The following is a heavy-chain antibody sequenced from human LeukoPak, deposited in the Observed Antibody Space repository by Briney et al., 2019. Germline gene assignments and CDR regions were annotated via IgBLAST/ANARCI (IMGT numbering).Heavy chain of an antibody. CDR1: GFTFSSYD. J-gene: IGHJ5*02. CDR3: AKDRHAPGRYCSSTSCLPFDP. V-gene: IGHV3-23*01. Sequence: GGSLRLSCAASGFTFSSYDMSWVRQAPGKGLGWVSVISGSGGSTYYADSVKGRFTISRDNSEKKLYLQMNSLRAEDTAVCYCAKDRHAPGRYCSSTSCLPFDPWGQGTLVTVSS. D-gene: IGHD2-2*01. CDR2: ISGSGGST.